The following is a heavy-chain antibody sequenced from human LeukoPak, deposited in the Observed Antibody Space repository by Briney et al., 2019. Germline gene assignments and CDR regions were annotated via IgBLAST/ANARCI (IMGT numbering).Heavy chain of an antibody. CDR1: GFSLSTSGMY. V-gene: IGHV2-70*01. CDR2: IDWDDDK. CDR3: ARERDIYGASFDY. D-gene: IGHD4/OR15-4a*01. Sequence: SGPALVKPTQTLTLTCTFSGFSLSTSGMYVGWIRQSPGKAPQSLALIDWDDDKYYSTSLKTRLTISKDTSKNQVVLTMTNMDPVDTATYYCARERDIYGASFDYWGQGTLATLPS. J-gene: IGHJ4*02.